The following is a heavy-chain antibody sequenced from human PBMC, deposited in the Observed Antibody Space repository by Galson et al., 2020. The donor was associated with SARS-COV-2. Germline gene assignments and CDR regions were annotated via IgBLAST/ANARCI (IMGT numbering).Heavy chain of an antibody. D-gene: IGHD5-18*01. CDR2: INPKSGNT. J-gene: IGHJ5*02. V-gene: IGHV1-8*01. Sequence: ASVKVSCKASGYTFTNYDINWVRQATGQGLEWMGWINPKSGNTGYVQKFQGRVTMTRDTSISTAYMELSSLRSEDTAVYYCARVWERGFSYGNWFDPWGQGTLVTVSS. CDR1: GYTFTNYD. CDR3: ARVWERGFSYGNWFDP.